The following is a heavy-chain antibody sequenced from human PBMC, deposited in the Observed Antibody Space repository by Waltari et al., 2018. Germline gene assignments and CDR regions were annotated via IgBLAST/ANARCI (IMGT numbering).Heavy chain of an antibody. V-gene: IGHV3-30*18. CDR1: GLTFSSYG. D-gene: IGHD1-7*01. CDR2: ISYDGSNK. CDR3: AKGRRNELQGLSYFDS. Sequence: QVHLVESGGGVVQPGKSLRLSCVVSGLTFSSYGLHWVRQAPGKGLEWGAIISYDGSNKYYGDSGKGRFTISRDNSNNTLYLRMNSLRPEDTAVYYRAKGRRNELQGLSYFDSWGQGTLVTVSS. J-gene: IGHJ4*02.